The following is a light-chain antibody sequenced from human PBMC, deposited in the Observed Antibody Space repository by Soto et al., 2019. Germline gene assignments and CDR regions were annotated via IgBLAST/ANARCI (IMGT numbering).Light chain of an antibody. Sequence: EIVRTQSPGTLSLSPGERATLSRRASQSVSSSDLAGYQQKPGQAPRLLIYGASSRATGIPDRFSGSGSGTDFTLTRSRLEPENFAVYYCQEYGSSPRTFGQGTKVEIK. J-gene: IGKJ1*01. CDR1: QSVSSSD. CDR3: QEYGSSPRT. V-gene: IGKV3-20*01. CDR2: GAS.